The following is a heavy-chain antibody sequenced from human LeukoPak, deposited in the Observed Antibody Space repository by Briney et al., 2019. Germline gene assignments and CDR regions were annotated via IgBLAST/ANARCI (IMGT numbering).Heavy chain of an antibody. Sequence: GGSLRLSCAASGFTFSSYWMSWVRQAPGKGLEWVANIKQDGSEKYYVDSVKGRFTISRDNSKNTLYLQMNSLRAEDTAVYYCARAVDYDFWSMYGMDVWGQGTTVTVSS. V-gene: IGHV3-7*03. CDR2: IKQDGSEK. CDR1: GFTFSSYW. J-gene: IGHJ6*02. D-gene: IGHD3-3*01. CDR3: ARAVDYDFWSMYGMDV.